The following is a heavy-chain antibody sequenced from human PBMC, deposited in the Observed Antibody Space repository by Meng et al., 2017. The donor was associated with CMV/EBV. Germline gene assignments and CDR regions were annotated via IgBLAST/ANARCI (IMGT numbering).Heavy chain of an antibody. CDR2: IRYDGSNK. D-gene: IGHD3-3*01. Sequence: TCAASLFPFCSYCMHWVRQAPVEVLEWVAFIRYDGSNKYYADSVNGRFTISRDNSKNTLYLQMNSHSADDTAVYYCAKDPRIFGVVIPLYGMDVWGQGTTVTVSS. J-gene: IGHJ6*02. V-gene: IGHV3-30*02. CDR1: LFPFCSYC. CDR3: AKDPRIFGVVIPLYGMDV.